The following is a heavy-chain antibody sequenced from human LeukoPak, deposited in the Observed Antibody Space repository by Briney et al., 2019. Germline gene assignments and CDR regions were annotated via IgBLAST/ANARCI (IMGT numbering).Heavy chain of an antibody. CDR2: INHSGST. J-gene: IGHJ6*03. V-gene: IGHV4-39*07. CDR3: ARVSQGYGDYYYYYYYMDV. CDR1: GGSISSSSYY. Sequence: SETLSLTCTVSGGSISSSSYYWSWIRQPPGKGREWIGEINHSGSTNYNPSLKSRVTISVDTSKNQFSLKLSSVTAADTAVYYCARVSQGYGDYYYYYYYMDVWGKGTTVTVSS. D-gene: IGHD4-17*01.